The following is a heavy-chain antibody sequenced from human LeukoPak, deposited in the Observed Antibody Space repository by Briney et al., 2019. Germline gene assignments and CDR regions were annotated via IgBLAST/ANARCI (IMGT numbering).Heavy chain of an antibody. CDR3: ARSELLGDY. Sequence: ASVKVSCKASGYTFTSYGISWVRQAPGQGLEWMGWISAYNGNTNYAQQVQGSVTMTTDTSTTTAYMEMRSLRSDDTAVYYCARSELLGDYWGQGTLVTVSS. J-gene: IGHJ4*02. V-gene: IGHV1-18*01. CDR2: ISAYNGNT. D-gene: IGHD1-26*01. CDR1: GYTFTSYG.